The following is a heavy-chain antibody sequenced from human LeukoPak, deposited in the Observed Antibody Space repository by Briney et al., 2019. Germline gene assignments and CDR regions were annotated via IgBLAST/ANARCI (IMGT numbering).Heavy chain of an antibody. V-gene: IGHV3-23*01. J-gene: IGHJ4*02. CDR2: ITDSGSGGRT. Sequence: GGSLRLSCATSGFTFSSCAMTWVRQAPGKGLEWVSVITDSGSGGRTFYADSVEGRFTISRDNSKNTLYLQMNSLRADDTAVYYCASQEGQIIKWQFDYWGQGTLVTVSS. D-gene: IGHD2-8*01. CDR3: ASQEGQIIKWQFDY. CDR1: GFTFSSCA.